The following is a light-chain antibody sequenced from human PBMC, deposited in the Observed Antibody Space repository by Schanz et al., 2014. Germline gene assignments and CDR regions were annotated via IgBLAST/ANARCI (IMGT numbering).Light chain of an antibody. V-gene: IGKV3D-20*02. CDR3: QHRRDWPGT. J-gene: IGKJ5*01. CDR1: QSVSSSY. Sequence: EIVLTQSPGTLSLSPGERATLSCRASQSVSSSYLAWYQQKPGQAPRLLIYGASTRATGVPARFSGSGSGTEFTLTISSLEPEDFAVYYCQHRRDWPGTFGQGTRLEIK. CDR2: GAS.